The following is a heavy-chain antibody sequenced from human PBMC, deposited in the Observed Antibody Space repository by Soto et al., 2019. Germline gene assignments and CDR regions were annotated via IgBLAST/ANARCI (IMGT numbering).Heavy chain of an antibody. V-gene: IGHV3-11*01. CDR2: ISSSGSTI. J-gene: IGHJ3*02. Sequence: PGGSLRLSCAASGFTFSDYYMSWIRQAPGKGLGWVSYISSSGSTIYYADSVKGRFTISRDNAKNSLYLQMNGLRAEDTAVYYCARDDLVSQNWNRGAFDIWGQGTMVTVSS. CDR1: GFTFSDYY. CDR3: ARDDLVSQNWNRGAFDI. D-gene: IGHD1-1*01.